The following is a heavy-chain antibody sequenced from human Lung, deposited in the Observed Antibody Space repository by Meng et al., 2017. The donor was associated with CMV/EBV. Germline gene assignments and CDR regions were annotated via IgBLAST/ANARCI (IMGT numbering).Heavy chain of an antibody. J-gene: IGHJ4*02. Sequence: SDNNYWSWFGRHAGKGLEWGGYFSNSRDTYSLPALQSRLTVTFATSKNQFSRRLTSVTAADTAVYYCVRGLYYLAGDGYYHDFWGPGTLVTVSS. CDR2: FSNSRDT. V-gene: IGHV4-30-4*06. D-gene: IGHD2-21*01. CDR3: VRGLYYLAGDGYYHDF. CDR1: SDNNY.